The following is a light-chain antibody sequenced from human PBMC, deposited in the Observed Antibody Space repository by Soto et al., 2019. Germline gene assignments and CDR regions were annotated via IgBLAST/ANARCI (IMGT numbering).Light chain of an antibody. V-gene: IGKV3-20*01. CDR2: GAS. J-gene: IGKJ5*01. CDR3: QQHGISHIT. CDR1: QIISNNY. Sequence: ERVFAQSPRPLSLSPGERAKLSCRASQIISNNYLAWYQQKPGQAPRLLIYGASNRATGIPDRFSGSGSGTDFTLTISRLEPDDFAVYYCQQHGISHITFGQGTRLEIK.